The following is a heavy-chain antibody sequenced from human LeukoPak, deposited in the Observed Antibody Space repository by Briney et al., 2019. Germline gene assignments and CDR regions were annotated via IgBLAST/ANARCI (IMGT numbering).Heavy chain of an antibody. J-gene: IGHJ5*02. CDR3: TRDVGFRFDP. D-gene: IGHD2-15*01. V-gene: IGHV3-48*03. CDR2: ISSTTNIR. Sequence: PGGSLRLSCAASGLTFSSYEMNWVRQAPGKGLEWVSYISSTTNIRYYADSVKGRFTISRDNAKNSLYLQMHSLRAEDTALYYCTRDVGFRFDPWGQGTLVTVSS. CDR1: GLTFSSYE.